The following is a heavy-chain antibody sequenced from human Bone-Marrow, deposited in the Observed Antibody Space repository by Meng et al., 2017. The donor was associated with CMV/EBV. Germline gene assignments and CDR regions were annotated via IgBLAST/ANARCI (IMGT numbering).Heavy chain of an antibody. J-gene: IGHJ3*02. CDR3: GGSLRAFDI. V-gene: IGHV4-38-2*02. CDR2: IYHSGST. CDR1: GYSISSGYY. Sequence: GSLRLSCTVSGYSISSGYYWGWIRQPPGKGLEWIGSIYHSGSTYYNPSLKSRVTISVDTSKNQFSLKLSSVTAADTAVYYCGGSLRAFDIWGQGTMVTVSS. D-gene: IGHD3-16*01.